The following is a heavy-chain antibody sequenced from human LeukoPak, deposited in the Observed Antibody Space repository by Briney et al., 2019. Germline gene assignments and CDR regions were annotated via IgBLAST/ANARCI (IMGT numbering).Heavy chain of an antibody. D-gene: IGHD6-13*01. CDR1: GGTFSSYA. Sequence: ASVKVSCKASGGTFSSYAISWVRQAPGQGLEWMGGIIPIFGTANYAQKFQGRVTMTEDTSTDTAYMELSSLRSEDTAVYYCATIIAEVGINWFDPWGQGTLVTVSS. J-gene: IGHJ5*02. V-gene: IGHV1-69*06. CDR2: IIPIFGTA. CDR3: ATIIAEVGINWFDP.